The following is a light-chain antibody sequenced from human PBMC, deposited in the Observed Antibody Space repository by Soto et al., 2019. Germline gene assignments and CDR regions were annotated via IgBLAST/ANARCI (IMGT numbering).Light chain of an antibody. Sequence: QSALTQPASVSGSPGQSITISCTGTSNDVGGFNYVSWYQQHPAKAPKLIIYEVRNRPSGVSNRFSGSRSGNTASLTISGLQAEDEADYYCSSYTSISTVVFRGGTKLTVL. J-gene: IGLJ3*02. CDR1: SNDVGGFNY. V-gene: IGLV2-14*01. CDR2: EVR. CDR3: SSYTSISTVV.